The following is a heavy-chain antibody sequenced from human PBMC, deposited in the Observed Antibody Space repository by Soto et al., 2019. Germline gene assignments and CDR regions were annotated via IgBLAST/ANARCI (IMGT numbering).Heavy chain of an antibody. Sequence: QVQLVESGGGVVQPGRSLRLPCAASGFTFSSYGMHWVRQAPGKGLEWVAVISYDGSNKYYADSVKGRFTISRDNSKNTLYLQMNSLRAEDTAVYYCAKDRRVVAVAAPFDYWGQGTLVTVSS. CDR1: GFTFSSYG. D-gene: IGHD6-19*01. V-gene: IGHV3-30*18. CDR3: AKDRRVVAVAAPFDY. J-gene: IGHJ4*02. CDR2: ISYDGSNK.